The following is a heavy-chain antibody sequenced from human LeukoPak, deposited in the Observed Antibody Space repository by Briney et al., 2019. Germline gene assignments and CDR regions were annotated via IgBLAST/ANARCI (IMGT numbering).Heavy chain of an antibody. V-gene: IGHV3-33*01. CDR3: ARESRIFGVVTSNWFDP. Sequence: GRSLRLSCAASGFTFSSYGMHWVRQAPGKGLEWVAVIWYDGSNKYYADSVKGRFTISRDNSKNALYLQMNSLRAEDTAVYYCARESRIFGVVTSNWFDPWGQGTLVTVSS. D-gene: IGHD3-3*01. CDR2: IWYDGSNK. J-gene: IGHJ5*02. CDR1: GFTFSSYG.